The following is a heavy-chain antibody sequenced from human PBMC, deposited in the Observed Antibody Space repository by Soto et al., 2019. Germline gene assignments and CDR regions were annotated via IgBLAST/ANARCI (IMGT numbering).Heavy chain of an antibody. Sequence: LRLSCAASGFTFSSYAMSWVRQAPGKGLEWVSAISGSGGSTYYADSVKGRFTISRDNSKNTLYLQMNSLRAEDTAVYYCEKAPDMSSGPIDYWGQGTLVTVSS. CDR3: EKAPDMSSGPIDY. V-gene: IGHV3-23*01. D-gene: IGHD1-1*01. CDR1: GFTFSSYA. CDR2: ISGSGGST. J-gene: IGHJ4*02.